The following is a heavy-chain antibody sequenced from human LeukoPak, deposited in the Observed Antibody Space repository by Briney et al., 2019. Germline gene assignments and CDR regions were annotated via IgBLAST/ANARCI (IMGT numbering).Heavy chain of an antibody. J-gene: IGHJ6*03. D-gene: IGHD3-3*01. CDR1: GGTFSSYA. CDR2: IIPIFGTA. CDR3: ARGAGGFWSGYYRRDYYYYYYMDV. V-gene: IGHV1-69*05. Sequence: SVKVSCKASGGTFSSYAISWVRQAPGQGLEWMGRIIPIFGTANYAQKFQGRVTITTDESTSTAYMELSSLRSEDTAVYYSARGAGGFWSGYYRRDYYYYYYMDVWGKGTTVTVSS.